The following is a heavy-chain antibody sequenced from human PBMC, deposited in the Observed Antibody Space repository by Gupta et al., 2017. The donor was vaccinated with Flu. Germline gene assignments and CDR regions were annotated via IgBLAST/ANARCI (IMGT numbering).Heavy chain of an antibody. D-gene: IGHD6-13*01. CDR1: GFTFSSYG. V-gene: IGHV3-33*01. CDR2: IWYDGSNK. Sequence: QVQLVESGGGVVQPGRSLRLSCAASGFTFSSYGMHWVRQAPGKGLEWVAVIWYDGSNKYYTDSVKGRFTISRDNSKNTLYLQMNSLRAEDTAVYYCARDPPPAYSRKFGGNYYGMDVWGQGTTVTVSS. J-gene: IGHJ6*02. CDR3: ARDPPPAYSRKFGGNYYGMDV.